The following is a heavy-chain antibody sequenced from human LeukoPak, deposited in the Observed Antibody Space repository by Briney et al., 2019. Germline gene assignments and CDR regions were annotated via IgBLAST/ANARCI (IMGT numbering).Heavy chain of an antibody. V-gene: IGHV3-53*01. CDR3: ARGGNSGGSLRSPFDI. CDR2: FDVGGST. CDR1: GXSVSGNY. D-gene: IGHD2-15*01. J-gene: IGHJ3*02. Sequence: GGSLRLSCAASGXSVSGNYVSWVRQPPGKGQEWVSVFDVGGSTYYADSVKGRLTISRDKSKNTLYLQINSLRAEDTAVYYCARGGNSGGSLRSPFDIWGRGTMVTVSS.